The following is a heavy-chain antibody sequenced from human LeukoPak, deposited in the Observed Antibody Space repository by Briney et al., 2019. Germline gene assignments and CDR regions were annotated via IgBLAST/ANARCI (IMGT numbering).Heavy chain of an antibody. CDR3: ASHSYGLYYYYYYMDV. V-gene: IGHV1-69*05. CDR2: IIPIFGTA. J-gene: IGHJ6*03. D-gene: IGHD5-18*01. Sequence: SVKVSCKASGGTFSSYAISWVRQAPGQGLEWMGGIIPIFGTANYAQKFQGRVTITTDESTSTAYMELSSLRSEDTAVYYCASHSYGLYYYYYYMDVWGKGTTVTVSS. CDR1: GGTFSSYA.